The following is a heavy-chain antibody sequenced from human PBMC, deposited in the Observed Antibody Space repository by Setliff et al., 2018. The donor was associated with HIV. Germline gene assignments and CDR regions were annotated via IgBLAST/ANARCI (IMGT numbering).Heavy chain of an antibody. D-gene: IGHD5-12*01. J-gene: IGHJ3*02. CDR2: VSGSGGNT. CDR1: AFTFSSYA. Sequence: GGSLRLSCAASAFTFSSYAMSWVRQAPGKGLEWVSGVSGSGGNTYYADSVKGRFTISRDNSKNTLYLQMNSLRVEDTAVYYCAKGRYGGYDWGTLDIWGQGTMVTVSS. CDR3: AKGRYGGYDWGTLDI. V-gene: IGHV3-23*01.